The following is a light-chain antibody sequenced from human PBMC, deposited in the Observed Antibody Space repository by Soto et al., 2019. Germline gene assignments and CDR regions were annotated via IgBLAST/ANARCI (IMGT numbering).Light chain of an antibody. CDR3: QQRSNWPPRT. CDR2: DAS. Sequence: EIVLTQSPATLSLSPGERATLSYRASQSVSSYLAWYQQKPGQAPRLLIYDASNRATGIPARFSGSGSGTDFTLTISSLEPEDFAVYYCQQRSNWPPRTFGQGTKVEIK. V-gene: IGKV3-11*01. CDR1: QSVSSY. J-gene: IGKJ1*01.